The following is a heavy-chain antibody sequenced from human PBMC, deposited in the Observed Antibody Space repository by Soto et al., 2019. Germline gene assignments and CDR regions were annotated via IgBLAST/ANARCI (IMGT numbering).Heavy chain of an antibody. J-gene: IGHJ6*03. Sequence: SETLSLTCAVYGGSFSGYYWSWIRQPPGKGLEWIGEINHSGSTNYNPSLKSRVTISVDTSKNQFSLKLSSVTAADTAVYYCARGGDWGSGSYYNTGGAYYYYMDVWGKGTTVTVSS. V-gene: IGHV4-34*01. CDR2: INHSGST. D-gene: IGHD3-10*01. CDR1: GGSFSGYY. CDR3: ARGGDWGSGSYYNTGGAYYYYMDV.